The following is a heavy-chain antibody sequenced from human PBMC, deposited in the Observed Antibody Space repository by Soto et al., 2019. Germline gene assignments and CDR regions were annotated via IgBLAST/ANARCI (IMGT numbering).Heavy chain of an antibody. V-gene: IGHV5-10-1*01. D-gene: IGHD6-19*01. CDR2: IDPSDSYT. CDR3: ARETRSSGWTNWFDP. J-gene: IGHJ5*02. CDR1: GYSFTSYW. Sequence: PGESLKISCKGSGYSFTSYWISWVRQMPGKGLEWMGRIDPSDSYTNYSPSFQGHVTISADKSISTAYLQWSSLKASDTAMYYCARETRSSGWTNWFDPWGQGISVTVSS.